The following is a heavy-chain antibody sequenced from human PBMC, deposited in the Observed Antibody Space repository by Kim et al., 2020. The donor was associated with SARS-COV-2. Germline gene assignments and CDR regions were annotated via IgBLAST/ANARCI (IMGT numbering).Heavy chain of an antibody. CDR3: ARPPFKEAPVAFYWYFDL. J-gene: IGHJ2*01. V-gene: IGHV3-48*02. D-gene: IGHD3-16*01. Sequence: VKGRFTISRDTAKNSLYLQMNSLRDEDTAVYYCARPPFKEAPVAFYWYFDLWGRGTLVTVSS.